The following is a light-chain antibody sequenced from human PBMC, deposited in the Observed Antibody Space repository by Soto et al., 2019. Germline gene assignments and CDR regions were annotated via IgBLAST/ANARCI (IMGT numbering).Light chain of an antibody. CDR2: DGS. J-gene: IGKJ2*01. CDR3: QQYGDYST. CDR1: QTISDL. V-gene: IGKV1-5*01. Sequence: DIQMTQSPSTLSASVGDSVTIPCRASQTISDLVAWYQQHPGRAPKLLIYDGSTLQNGVPSRFSGRRSGTGFTLTITGLQPDDFATYYCQQYGDYSTFGQGTKL.